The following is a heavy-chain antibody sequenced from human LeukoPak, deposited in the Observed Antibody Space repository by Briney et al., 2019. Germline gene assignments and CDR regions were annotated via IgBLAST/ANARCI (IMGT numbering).Heavy chain of an antibody. V-gene: IGHV4-30-4*02. D-gene: IGHD2-15*01. CDR2: IYYSGST. CDR1: GGSISSGDYY. J-gene: IGHJ5*02. Sequence: SEALSLTCTVSGGSISSGDYYWSWTRQPPGKGLEWIGYIYYSGSTYYNPSLKSRVTISVDTSKNQFSLKLSSVTAADTAVYYCARRRGYCSGGSCYGWFDPWGQGTLVTVSS. CDR3: ARRRGYCSGGSCYGWFDP.